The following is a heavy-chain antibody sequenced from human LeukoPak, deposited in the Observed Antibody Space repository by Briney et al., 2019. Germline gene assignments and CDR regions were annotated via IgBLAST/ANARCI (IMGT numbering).Heavy chain of an antibody. Sequence: GGSLRFSCAASGFTFSSYAMSWVRQAPGKGLEWVSAISGSGGSTYYADSVKGRFTISRDNSKNTLYLQMNGLRAEDTAVYYCAKGVYCSSTSCYLVSAFRSWGQGTLVTVSS. CDR1: GFTFSSYA. V-gene: IGHV3-23*01. CDR2: ISGSGGST. CDR3: AKGVYCSSTSCYLVSAFRS. D-gene: IGHD2-2*01. J-gene: IGHJ4*02.